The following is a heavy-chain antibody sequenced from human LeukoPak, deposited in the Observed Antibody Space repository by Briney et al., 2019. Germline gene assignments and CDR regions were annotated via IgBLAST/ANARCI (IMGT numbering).Heavy chain of an antibody. CDR3: ARGRLSVVVVPAARGWFDP. J-gene: IGHJ5*02. CDR2: IYYSGST. D-gene: IGHD2-2*01. CDR1: GGSISSGGYY. Sequence: SETLSLTCTVSGGSISSGGYYWSWIRQHPGKGLEWIGYIYYSGSTYYNPSLKSRVTISVDTSKNQFSLKLSSVTAADTAVYYCARGRLSVVVVPAARGWFDPWGQGTLVTVSS. V-gene: IGHV4-31*03.